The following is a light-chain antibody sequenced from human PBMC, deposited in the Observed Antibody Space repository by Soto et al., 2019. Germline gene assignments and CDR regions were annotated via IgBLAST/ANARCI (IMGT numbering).Light chain of an antibody. Sequence: QSALTQPASVSGSPGQSITISCTGTSSDVGSYNLVSWYQQHPGKAPKLMIYEGSKRPSGVSNRFSGSKSGNTASLTISGLQAEDEADYDCCSYADSSTDVVFVGGTKLTVL. V-gene: IGLV2-23*01. CDR3: CSYADSSTDVV. J-gene: IGLJ2*01. CDR1: SSDVGSYNL. CDR2: EGS.